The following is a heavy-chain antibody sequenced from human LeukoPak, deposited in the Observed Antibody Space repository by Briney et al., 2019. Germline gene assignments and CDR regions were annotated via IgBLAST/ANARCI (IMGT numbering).Heavy chain of an antibody. CDR3: ARVRDISGYQGFDY. D-gene: IGHD3-22*01. J-gene: IGHJ4*02. CDR1: GYTFTGYY. V-gene: IGHV1-2*02. Sequence: ASVKVSCKASGYTFTGYYMHWVRQAPGQGLEWMGGINPNSVGTNYAQKFQRRVTMTRDAPITPAYMELSRLSSDDTAVYYCARVRDISGYQGFDYWGQGTLVTVSS. CDR2: INPNSVGT.